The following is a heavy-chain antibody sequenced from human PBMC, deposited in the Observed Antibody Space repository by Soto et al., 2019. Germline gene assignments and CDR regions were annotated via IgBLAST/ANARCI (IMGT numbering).Heavy chain of an antibody. CDR3: XXXXXXXIDY. CDR2: ISYDGSNK. CDR1: GFTFSSYG. V-gene: IGHV3-30*03. Sequence: QVQLVESGGGVVQPGRSLRLSCAASGFTFSSYGMHWVRQAPGKGLEWVAVISYDGSNKYYEDSVKGRLTIPRDNSKNQLYLQMNSLRAEDXAVXXXXXXXXXXIDYWGQGPLVTVSS. J-gene: IGHJ4*02.